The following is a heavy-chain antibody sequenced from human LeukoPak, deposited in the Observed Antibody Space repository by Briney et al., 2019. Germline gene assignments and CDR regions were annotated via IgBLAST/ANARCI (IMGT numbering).Heavy chain of an antibody. J-gene: IGHJ4*02. CDR2: ISPYNGNT. D-gene: IGHD4-17*01. Sequence: ASVKVSCKASGYTFTSDGISWVRQAPGQGLEWMGWISPYNGNTNYAQKLQGRVTMTTDTSTSTAYMELRTLRSDDTAVYYCARDRFETRTTVIPRDFDYWGQGTLVTVSS. CDR3: ARDRFETRTTVIPRDFDY. CDR1: GYTFTSDG. V-gene: IGHV1-18*01.